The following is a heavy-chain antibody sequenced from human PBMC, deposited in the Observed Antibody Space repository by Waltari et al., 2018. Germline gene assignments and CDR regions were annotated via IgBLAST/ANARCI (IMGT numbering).Heavy chain of an antibody. CDR3: AKGKKWELPDYYMDV. CDR2: ISYDGSNK. Sequence: QVQLVESGGGVVQPGRSLRLSCAASGFTFSSYAMHWVRQAPGKGLEWVAVISYDGSNKYYADSVKGRFTISRDNSKNTLYLQMNSLRAEDTAVYYCAKGKKWELPDYYMDVWGKGTTVTVSS. CDR1: GFTFSSYA. D-gene: IGHD1-26*01. J-gene: IGHJ6*03. V-gene: IGHV3-30-3*01.